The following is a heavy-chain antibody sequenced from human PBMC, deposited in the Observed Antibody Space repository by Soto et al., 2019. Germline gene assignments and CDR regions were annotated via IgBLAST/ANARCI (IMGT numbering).Heavy chain of an antibody. CDR1: GFTVSTNY. V-gene: IGHV3-66*01. Sequence: EVQLVESGGGLVQPGGSLRLSCATSGFTVSTNYMSWVRHAPGKGLEWVSIIYSGGTTYYADSVRGRFTISRDSSKYTLFLQMNSLRAEDTAVYYCARGGYGPFDYWGQGTLVTVSS. CDR3: ARGGYGPFDY. CDR2: IYSGGTT. J-gene: IGHJ4*02. D-gene: IGHD5-12*01.